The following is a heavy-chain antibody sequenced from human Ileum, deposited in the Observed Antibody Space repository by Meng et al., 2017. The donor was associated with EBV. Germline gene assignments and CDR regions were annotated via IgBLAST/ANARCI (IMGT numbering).Heavy chain of an antibody. CDR3: ARGSSYSSGWYPDL. D-gene: IGHD6-19*01. CDR1: GASIRTYY. J-gene: IGHJ5*02. CDR2: IYSSGDT. V-gene: IGHV4-59*01. Sequence: VPLHEPVPGPVHPPDTLALTGTVSGASIRTYYWGWLRQSPGQGPEWIGYIYSSGDTNYNPSLQSRVTISIDTSKNQFSLMLNSVTAADTAVYYCARGSSYSSGWYPDLWGQGTLVTVSS.